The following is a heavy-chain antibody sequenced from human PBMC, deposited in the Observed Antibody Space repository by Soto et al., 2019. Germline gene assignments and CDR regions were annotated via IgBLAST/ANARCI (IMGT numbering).Heavy chain of an antibody. D-gene: IGHD3-22*01. CDR3: ARIPPQITLILGFEDY. J-gene: IGHJ4*02. V-gene: IGHV3-23*01. CDR2: ISGSGGNT. Sequence: EVQLLESGGGLVQPGGSLRLSCAASGFTFSTYAMSWVRQVPGKGLEWVSAISGSGGNTYHADSVKGRFTISRDNSKNTLYMHMNSLRAEDTAVYYCARIPPQITLILGFEDYWGQGTLVTVSS. CDR1: GFTFSTYA.